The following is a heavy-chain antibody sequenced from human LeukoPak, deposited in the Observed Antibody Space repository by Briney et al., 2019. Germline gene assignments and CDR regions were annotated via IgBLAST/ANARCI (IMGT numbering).Heavy chain of an antibody. J-gene: IGHJ4*02. Sequence: ASVKVSCKASGYTFTGYSMHWVRQAPGQGLEWMGWINPNSGGTNYAQKFQGRVTMTRDTSISTAYMELSRLRSDDTAVYYCARVLNWNYDGELDYWGQGTLVTVSS. CDR3: ARVLNWNYDGELDY. V-gene: IGHV1-2*02. CDR1: GYTFTGYS. D-gene: IGHD1-7*01. CDR2: INPNSGGT.